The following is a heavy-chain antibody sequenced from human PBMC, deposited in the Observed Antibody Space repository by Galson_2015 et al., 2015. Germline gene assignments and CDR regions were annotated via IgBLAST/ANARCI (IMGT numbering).Heavy chain of an antibody. J-gene: IGHJ3*02. CDR3: AKERRARARAFDI. D-gene: IGHD5-12*01. CDR1: GFTFDDYA. CDR2: ISWNSGSI. Sequence: SLRLSCAASGFTFDDYAMHWVRQAPGKGLEWVSGISWNSGSIGYADSVKGRFTISRDNAKNSLYLQMNSLRAEDTALYYCAKERRARARAFDIWGQGTMVTVSS. V-gene: IGHV3-9*01.